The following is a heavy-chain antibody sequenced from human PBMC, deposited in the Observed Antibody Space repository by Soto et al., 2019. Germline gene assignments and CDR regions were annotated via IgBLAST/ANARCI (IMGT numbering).Heavy chain of an antibody. D-gene: IGHD6-13*01. V-gene: IGHV1-69*02. CDR2: IIPILGIA. CDR1: GGTFSSYT. J-gene: IGHJ4*02. CDR3: ARIPGIAAAGKRHFDY. Sequence: QVQLVQSGAEVKKPGSSVKVSCKASGGTFSSYTISWVRQAPGQGLEWMGRIIPILGIADYAQKFQGRVTITADKSTSTAYMELSSLRSEDTAVYYCARIPGIAAAGKRHFDYWGQGTLVTVSS.